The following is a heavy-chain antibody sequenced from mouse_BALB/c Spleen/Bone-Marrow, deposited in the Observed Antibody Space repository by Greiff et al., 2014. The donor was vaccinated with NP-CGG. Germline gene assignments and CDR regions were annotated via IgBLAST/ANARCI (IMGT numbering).Heavy chain of an antibody. CDR1: GFNIKDTY. Sequence: VQLQQPGAELVKPGASVKLSCAASGFNIKDTYMHWVKQRPEQGLEWIGRIDPVNGNTKYDPKLQGKATITADTSSNTAYLQLSSLTSEDTAVYYCARSLYDGYFSWFAYWGQGTLVTVSA. CDR2: IDPVNGNT. J-gene: IGHJ3*01. CDR3: ARSLYDGYFSWFAY. D-gene: IGHD2-3*01. V-gene: IGHV14-3*02.